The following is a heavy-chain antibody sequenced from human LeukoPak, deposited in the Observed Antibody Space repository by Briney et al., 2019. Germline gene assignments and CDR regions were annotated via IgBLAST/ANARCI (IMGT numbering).Heavy chain of an antibody. J-gene: IGHJ4*02. Sequence: PSETLSLTCTVSGGSITTTGHYWGWIRQPPGKGLEWIGIVDYRGRNTYNPSLKSRVTISADTSRNQFSLRLSSVTATDAAVYYCANYVSRTMRDYWGQGTLVTVSS. D-gene: IGHD3-16*01. CDR3: ANYVSRTMRDY. CDR2: VDYRGRN. CDR1: GGSITTTGHY. V-gene: IGHV4-39*01.